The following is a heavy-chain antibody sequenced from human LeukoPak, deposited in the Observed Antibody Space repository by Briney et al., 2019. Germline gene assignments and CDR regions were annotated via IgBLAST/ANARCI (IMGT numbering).Heavy chain of an antibody. Sequence: PSETLSLTCTVSGDSISRYYWSWIRQPPGKGLEWIGYIYYSGSTYYNPSLKSRVTISVDTSKNQFSLKLSSVTAADTAVYYCARIQRGSPPGGVFQHWGQGTLVTVSS. CDR1: GDSISRYY. CDR3: ARIQRGSPPGGVFQH. CDR2: IYYSGST. J-gene: IGHJ1*01. V-gene: IGHV4-59*12. D-gene: IGHD3-16*01.